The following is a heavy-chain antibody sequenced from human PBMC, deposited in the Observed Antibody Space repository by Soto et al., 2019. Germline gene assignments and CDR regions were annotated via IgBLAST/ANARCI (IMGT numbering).Heavy chain of an antibody. D-gene: IGHD3-10*01. CDR2: IIPIFGTA. Sequence: QVQLVQSGAEVKKPGSSVKVSCKASGGTFSSYAISWVRQAPGQGLEWMGGIIPIFGTANYAQKFQGRVTITADESTSTAYMELSSLISEDTAVYYCARARGRITMVRGVPVPFDPWGQGTLVTVSS. CDR1: GGTFSSYA. CDR3: ARARGRITMVRGVPVPFDP. J-gene: IGHJ5*02. V-gene: IGHV1-69*01.